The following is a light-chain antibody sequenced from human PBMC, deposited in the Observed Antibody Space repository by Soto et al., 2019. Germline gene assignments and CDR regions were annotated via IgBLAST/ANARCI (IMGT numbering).Light chain of an antibody. CDR1: QSVTSNY. J-gene: IGKJ1*01. V-gene: IGKV3-20*01. CDR3: QQYGDSPQT. CDR2: GAS. Sequence: EIVLTQSPATLSLSPGERATLSCRASQSVTSNYFAWYQQKPGPAPSLLIYGASSRATAIPDRFSGSGSGTDFTLTISRLEPEDLAVYHCQQYGDSPQTFGQGTKVEIK.